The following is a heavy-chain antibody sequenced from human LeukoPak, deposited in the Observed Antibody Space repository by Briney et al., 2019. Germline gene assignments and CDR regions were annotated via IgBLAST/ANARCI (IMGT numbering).Heavy chain of an antibody. CDR2: IYYSGST. CDR3: ARDRYSGSLHDFDY. CDR1: GGSINSGDYY. D-gene: IGHD1-26*01. V-gene: IGHV4-30-4*08. J-gene: IGHJ4*02. Sequence: TLETLSLTCTVSGGSINSGDYYWSWIRQPPGKGLEWIGYIYYSGSTYYNPSLKSRVTISVDTSKNQFSLKLSSVTAADTAVYYCARDRYSGSLHDFDYWGQGTLVTVSS.